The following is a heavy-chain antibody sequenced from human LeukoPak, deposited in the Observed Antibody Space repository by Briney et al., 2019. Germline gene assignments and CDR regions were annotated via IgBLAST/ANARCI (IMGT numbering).Heavy chain of an antibody. CDR1: GFTFITFW. J-gene: IGHJ4*02. Sequence: GGSLRLSCAASGFTFITFWMTWVRQAPGKGLEWVANINHNGTEKYYMDSVGGRFTISRDNAKNSLSLEMKSLRLDDTAVYYCARDGGDLWPFDEWGRGTLVTVSS. D-gene: IGHD3-16*01. V-gene: IGHV3-7*01. CDR3: ARDGGDLWPFDE. CDR2: INHNGTEK.